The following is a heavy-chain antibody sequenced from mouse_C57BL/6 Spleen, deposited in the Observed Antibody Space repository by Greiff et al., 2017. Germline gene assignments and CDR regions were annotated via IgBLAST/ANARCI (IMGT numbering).Heavy chain of an antibody. CDR3: AREDTYAMDY. CDR1: GFTFSDYG. Sequence: DVQLVASGGGLVQPGGSLKLSCAASGFTFSDYGMAWVRQAPRKGPEWVAFISNLAYSIYYADTVTGRFTISRENAKNTLYLEMSSLRSEDTAMYYCAREDTYAMDYWGQGTSVTVSS. J-gene: IGHJ4*01. D-gene: IGHD3-3*01. CDR2: ISNLAYSI. V-gene: IGHV5-15*01.